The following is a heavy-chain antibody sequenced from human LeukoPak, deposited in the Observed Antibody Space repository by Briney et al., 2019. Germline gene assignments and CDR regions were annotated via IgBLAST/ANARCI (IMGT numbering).Heavy chain of an antibody. Sequence: GGSLRLSCAASGFIFSSYSMNWVRQAPGKGLEWISFISSVSSTIFYADSVKGRFTISRDNAKNSLYLQMNSLRAEDTAVYYCLWDSSAYFDYWGQGTLVTVSS. CDR3: LWDSSAYFDY. CDR1: GFIFSSYS. D-gene: IGHD3-22*01. J-gene: IGHJ4*02. V-gene: IGHV3-48*04. CDR2: ISSVSSTI.